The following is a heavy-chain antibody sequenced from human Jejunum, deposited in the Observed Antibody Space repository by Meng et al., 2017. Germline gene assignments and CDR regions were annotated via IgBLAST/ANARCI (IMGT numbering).Heavy chain of an antibody. CDR2: ISGSGGNT. CDR3: ANDRYGDYVSHLGY. Sequence: EVQLLESGGGLVQAGGFLEPLRGAFGFTFSSYGMSWVRQAPGKGLEWVSGISGSGGNTYYADAVKGRFSISRDNSKNTLYLQMNSLRAEDTAVYYCANDRYGDYVSHLGYWGQGTLVTVSS. J-gene: IGHJ4*02. V-gene: IGHV3-23*01. CDR1: GFTFSSYG. D-gene: IGHD5-12*01.